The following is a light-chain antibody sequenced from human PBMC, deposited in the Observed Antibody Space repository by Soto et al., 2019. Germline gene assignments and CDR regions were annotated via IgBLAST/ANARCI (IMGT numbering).Light chain of an antibody. Sequence: QSVLTQPSSLSGSPGQSITISCTGTSSDVGGYNYVSWYQQHPGKVPKLMIYEVTNRPSGVSNRFSGSKSVNTASLTISGLQAEDEADYYCSSYTSSRTYVFGTGTKVTVL. V-gene: IGLV2-14*01. CDR3: SSYTSSRTYV. CDR2: EVT. J-gene: IGLJ1*01. CDR1: SSDVGGYNY.